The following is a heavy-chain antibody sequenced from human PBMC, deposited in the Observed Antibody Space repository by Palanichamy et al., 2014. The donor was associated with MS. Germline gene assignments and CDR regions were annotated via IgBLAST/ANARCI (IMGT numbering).Heavy chain of an antibody. CDR2: IYWDDDK. CDR3: AQTLAGRDY. CDR1: STYGVG. D-gene: IGHD6-19*01. Sequence: STYGVGVGWIRQPPGKALEWLALIYWDDDKRYSPSLKSRLTITKDTSKNQVVLTLTKMDPVDTATYYCAQTLAGRDYWGQGTLVTVSS. J-gene: IGHJ4*02. V-gene: IGHV2-5*02.